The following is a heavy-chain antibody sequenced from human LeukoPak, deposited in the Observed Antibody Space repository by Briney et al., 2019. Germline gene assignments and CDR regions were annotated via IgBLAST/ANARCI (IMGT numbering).Heavy chain of an antibody. CDR3: ARAKYYYGSGNWFDP. CDR2: INHSGST. J-gene: IGHJ5*02. CDR1: GGSFSGYY. D-gene: IGHD3-10*01. Sequence: SETLSLTCAVYGGSFSGYYWSWIRQPPGKRLEWIGEINHSGSTNYNPSLKSRVTISVDTSKNQFSLMLSSVTAADTAVYYCARAKYYYGSGNWFDPWGQGTLVTVSS. V-gene: IGHV4-34*01.